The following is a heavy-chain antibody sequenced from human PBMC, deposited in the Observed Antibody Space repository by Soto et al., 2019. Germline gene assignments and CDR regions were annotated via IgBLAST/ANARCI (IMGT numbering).Heavy chain of an antibody. D-gene: IGHD5-18*01. CDR2: LNWDSGSI. J-gene: IGHJ4*02. Sequence: PGGSLRLSCAASGFTFDDHAMHWVRQAPGKGLEWVSGLNWDSGSISYADSVKGRFTISRDNAKNSLYLQMNSLRAEDTAVYYCARVRGVQLLLSAYPRPYYFDYWGQGTLVTVSS. CDR3: ARVRGVQLLLSAYPRPYYFDY. CDR1: GFTFDDHA. V-gene: IGHV3-9*01.